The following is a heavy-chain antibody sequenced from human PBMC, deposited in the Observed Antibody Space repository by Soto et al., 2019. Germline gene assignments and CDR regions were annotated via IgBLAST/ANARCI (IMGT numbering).Heavy chain of an antibody. Sequence: ASVEVSCKASGYTFTGYYMHWVRQATGQGLDWMGLINPNSCGTNYAQKFHGRVTMTMDTSSSTAYMEVSRLTCDGTAVYYFARGWGYCSGGSCPADIWGQGTMVTVSS. V-gene: IGHV1-2*02. CDR3: ARGWGYCSGGSCPADI. CDR2: INPNSCGT. CDR1: GYTFTGYY. D-gene: IGHD2-15*01. J-gene: IGHJ3*02.